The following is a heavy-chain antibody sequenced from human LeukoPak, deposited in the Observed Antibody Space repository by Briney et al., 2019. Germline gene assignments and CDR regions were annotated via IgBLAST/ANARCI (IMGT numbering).Heavy chain of an antibody. Sequence: MTSQTLSLTCTVSGGSISSGSYYWSWIRQPAGKGLEWIGRIYTSGSTTYNPSLKSRVTISVDTSKNQFSLKLSSVTAADTAVYYCAREGIAARVPFDYWGQGTLVTVSS. CDR2: IYTSGST. J-gene: IGHJ4*02. D-gene: IGHD6-6*01. CDR1: GGSISSGSYY. V-gene: IGHV4-61*02. CDR3: AREGIAARVPFDY.